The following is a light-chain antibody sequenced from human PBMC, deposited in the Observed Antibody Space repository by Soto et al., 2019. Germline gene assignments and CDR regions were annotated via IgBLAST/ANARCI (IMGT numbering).Light chain of an antibody. J-gene: IGLJ3*02. CDR2: GVT. CDR1: TNDVGGYNY. CDR3: SSYKRSDTWV. Sequence: QSALTQPASVSGSPGQSITISCSGTTNDVGGYNYVSWYQQHPGKAPKLLIYGVTDRPSGVSSRFSGSKSGNAASLTISGLQAEDEGDYYCSSYKRSDTWVFGGGTKLTVL. V-gene: IGLV2-14*03.